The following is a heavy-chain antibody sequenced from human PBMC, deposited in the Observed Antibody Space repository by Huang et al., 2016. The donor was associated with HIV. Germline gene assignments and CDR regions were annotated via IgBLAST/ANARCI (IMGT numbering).Heavy chain of an antibody. J-gene: IGHJ4*02. V-gene: IGHV2-5*01. D-gene: IGHD3-16*01. CDR2: IYWNDDK. CDR1: GFSLTPTGIA. Sequence: QITLKESGPTLVKPTQTLTLTCTFSGFSLTPTGIAVGWIRQPPGTALAWLALIYWNDDKRYSPSLKNRLTISKDTSRNQVVLTVTDVDPLDTATYYCARRPLGAGYYFDSWGQGMLVTVTS. CDR3: ARRPLGAGYYFDS.